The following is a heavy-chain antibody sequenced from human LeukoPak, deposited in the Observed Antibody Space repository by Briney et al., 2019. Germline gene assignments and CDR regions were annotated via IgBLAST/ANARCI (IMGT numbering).Heavy chain of an antibody. V-gene: IGHV3-21*01. CDR3: TRGSYGDYGY. CDR1: GFTFSRYN. Sequence: GGSLRLSCAASGFTFSRYNMNWVRQAPGKGLEWVSSINSGSNSIYYADSVKGRFTISRDNAKNSLYLQMNSLRAEDTAVYYCTRGSYGDYGYWGQGALVTVSS. D-gene: IGHD4-17*01. J-gene: IGHJ4*02. CDR2: INSGSNSI.